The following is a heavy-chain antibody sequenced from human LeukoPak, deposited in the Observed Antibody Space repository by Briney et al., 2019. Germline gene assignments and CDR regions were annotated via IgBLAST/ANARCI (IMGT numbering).Heavy chain of an antibody. CDR2: INPNSGGT. V-gene: IGHV1-2*02. CDR1: GYSFTDKY. CDR3: ARASLGATRPLYYYYYMDV. Sequence: ASVKVSCKASGYSFTDKYMHWVRQAPGQGLEWMGWINPNSGGTNYAQKFQGRVTMTRDTSISTAYMELRSLRSDDTAVYYCARASLGATRPLYYYYYMDVWGKGTTVTISS. J-gene: IGHJ6*03. D-gene: IGHD1-26*01.